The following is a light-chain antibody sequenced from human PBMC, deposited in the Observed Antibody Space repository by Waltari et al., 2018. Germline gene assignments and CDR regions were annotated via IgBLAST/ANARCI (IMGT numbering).Light chain of an antibody. CDR2: WAS. Sequence: DIVMTQSPDSLAVSLGERATINCKSSQSVLYSSNNKNYLAWYQQRPGQPPKLLIYWASTRESGVPDRFSGSGSWTDFTLTISSLLAEDVAVYYCQQYYAIPRTFGQGTKVEIK. V-gene: IGKV4-1*01. CDR3: QQYYAIPRT. CDR1: QSVLYSSNNKNY. J-gene: IGKJ1*01.